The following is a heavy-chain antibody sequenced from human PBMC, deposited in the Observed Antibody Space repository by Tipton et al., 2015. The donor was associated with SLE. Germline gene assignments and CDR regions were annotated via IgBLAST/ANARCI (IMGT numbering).Heavy chain of an antibody. CDR3: ARMWRAARGYFDL. D-gene: IGHD6-6*01. CDR1: GGSISSSY. V-gene: IGHV4-59*12. Sequence: TLSLTCTVSGGSISSSYWSWIRQPPGKGLEWIGYIYYSGSTYYNPSLKSRVTISVDTSKNQFSLKLSSVTAADTAVYYCARMWRAARGYFDLWGRGTLVTVSS. CDR2: IYYSGST. J-gene: IGHJ2*01.